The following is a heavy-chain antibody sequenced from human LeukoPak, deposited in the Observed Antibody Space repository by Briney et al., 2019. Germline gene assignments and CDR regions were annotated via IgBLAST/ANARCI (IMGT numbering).Heavy chain of an antibody. CDR3: ARERSRDYYDSSGYYYGY. J-gene: IGHJ4*02. CDR2: ISSSSSTI. V-gene: IGHV3-48*02. D-gene: IGHD3-22*01. Sequence: GESLRLSCAASGFTFSSYSMNWVRQAPGKGLEWVSYISSSSSTIYYADSVKGRFTVSRDNAKNSLYLQMNSLRDEDTAVYYCARERSRDYYDSSGYYYGYWGQGTLVTVSS. CDR1: GFTFSSYS.